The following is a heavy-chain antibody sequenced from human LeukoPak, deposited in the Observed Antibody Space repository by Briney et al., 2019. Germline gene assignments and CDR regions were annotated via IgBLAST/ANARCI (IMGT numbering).Heavy chain of an antibody. CDR1: GYTFTGYY. D-gene: IGHD6-19*01. CDR2: INPNSGGT. J-gene: IGHJ4*02. Sequence: VASVKVSCKASGYTFTGYYMHWVRQAPGQGLEWMGWINPNSGGTNYAQKFQGRVTMTRDTSISTAYMELSRLRSDDTAVYYCAVSIAVAGTPLPYFDYWGQGTLVTVSS. V-gene: IGHV1-2*02. CDR3: AVSIAVAGTPLPYFDY.